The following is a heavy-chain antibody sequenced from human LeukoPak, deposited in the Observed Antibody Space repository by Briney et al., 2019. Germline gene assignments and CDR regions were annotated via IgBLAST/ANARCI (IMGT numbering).Heavy chain of an antibody. D-gene: IGHD1-1*01. J-gene: IGHJ5*02. Sequence: SETLSLTCAVSGGSIIISGYYWAWIRQPPGKGLEWIGSVFYIGDTYYNPSLRSRVTISVDTSKNQFSLTLNSVTAADTAVYYCARDSMRIQTGTTPWGQGTLVTVSS. CDR1: GGSIIISGYY. CDR3: ARDSMRIQTGTTP. CDR2: VFYIGDT. V-gene: IGHV4-39*07.